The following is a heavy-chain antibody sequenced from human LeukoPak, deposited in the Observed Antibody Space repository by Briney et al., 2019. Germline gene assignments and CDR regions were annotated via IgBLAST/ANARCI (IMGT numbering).Heavy chain of an antibody. D-gene: IGHD1-7*01. CDR2: IVPFFGTS. CDR1: GGTFSTSA. Sequence: ASVKVSCKASGGTFSTSAIHWVRQAPGQGLEWMGGIVPFFGTSSSAQKFQGRVTITSDESTSTAYMELSGLRSEDTAVYYCARSDITGTPSSDSYCFYYMDVWGKGTAVTVSS. J-gene: IGHJ6*03. CDR3: ARSDITGTPSSDSYCFYYMDV. V-gene: IGHV1-69*13.